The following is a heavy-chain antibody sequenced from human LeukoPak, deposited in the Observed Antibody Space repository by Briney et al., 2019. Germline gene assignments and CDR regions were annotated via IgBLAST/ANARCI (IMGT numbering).Heavy chain of an antibody. Sequence: GGSLRLSCAASGFTFDDYAMHWVRQAPGKGLEWVSGISWNSGSIGYADSVKGRFTISRDNAKNSLYLQMNSLRAEDTAVYYCARAGGYSGYEASYYMDVWGKGTTVTVSS. J-gene: IGHJ6*03. CDR1: GFTFDDYA. CDR2: ISWNSGSI. D-gene: IGHD5-12*01. V-gene: IGHV3-9*01. CDR3: ARAGGYSGYEASYYMDV.